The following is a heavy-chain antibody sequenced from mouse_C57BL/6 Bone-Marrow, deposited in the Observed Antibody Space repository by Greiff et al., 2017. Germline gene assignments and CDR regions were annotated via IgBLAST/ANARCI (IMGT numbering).Heavy chain of an antibody. Sequence: VHLVESGPGLVAPSQSLSITCTVSGFSLTSYGVSWVRQPPGKGLEWLGVIWGDGSTNYHSALISRLSISKDNSKSQVFLKLNSLQTDDTATYYCAKHCPYYDGSEDYWYFDVWGTGTTVTVSS. V-gene: IGHV2-3*01. J-gene: IGHJ1*03. CDR2: IWGDGST. CDR3: AKHCPYYDGSEDYWYFDV. D-gene: IGHD1-1*01. CDR1: GFSLTSYG.